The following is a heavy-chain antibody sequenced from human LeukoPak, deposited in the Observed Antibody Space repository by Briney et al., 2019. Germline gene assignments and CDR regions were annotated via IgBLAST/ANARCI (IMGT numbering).Heavy chain of an antibody. CDR3: AKQRWPNTVYGDYDD. J-gene: IGHJ4*02. Sequence: GGSLRLSCAASGFTFSSYAMSWVRQAPGKGLEWVSIISDGGETSYYAATVKGRFTISRDNSKSTLFLQMNSLRVEDTAIYYCAKQRWPNTVYGDYDDWGQGTLVTVSS. D-gene: IGHD4-17*01. CDR2: ISDGGETS. CDR1: GFTFSSYA. V-gene: IGHV3-23*01.